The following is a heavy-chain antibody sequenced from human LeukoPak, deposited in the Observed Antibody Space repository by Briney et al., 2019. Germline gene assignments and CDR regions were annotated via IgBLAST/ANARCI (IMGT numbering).Heavy chain of an antibody. J-gene: IGHJ3*02. CDR3: AAPMIFDAFDI. CDR1: GYTISELS. D-gene: IGHD3/OR15-3a*01. CDR2: YDPEQGET. V-gene: IGHV1-24*01. Sequence: ASVKVSCKVSGYTISELSMHWVRQAPGKGLEWMGGYDPEQGETAYAQKFQGRLTMTEDTSTDTAHMELSSLRSDDTAVYYCAAPMIFDAFDIWGQGTMVTVSS.